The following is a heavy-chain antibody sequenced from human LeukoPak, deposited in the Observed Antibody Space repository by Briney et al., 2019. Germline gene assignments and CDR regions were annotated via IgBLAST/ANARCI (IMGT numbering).Heavy chain of an antibody. CDR3: ARELVYCGGDCSHYFDY. Sequence: EASVKASCKASVYTFTSYDINWVRQATGQGLEWMGWMNHNSGNTGYAQKFQGRVTITRNTSISTAYMELSSLRSEDTAVYYCARELVYCGGDCSHYFDYWGQGTLVTVSS. D-gene: IGHD2-21*02. CDR2: MNHNSGNT. V-gene: IGHV1-8*03. CDR1: VYTFTSYD. J-gene: IGHJ4*02.